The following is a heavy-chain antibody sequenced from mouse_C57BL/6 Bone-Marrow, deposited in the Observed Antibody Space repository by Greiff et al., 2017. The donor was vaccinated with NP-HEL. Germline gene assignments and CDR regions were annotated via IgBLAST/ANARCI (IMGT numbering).Heavy chain of an antibody. Sequence: QVQLQQPGAELVKPGASVKLSCKASGYTFTSYWMHWVKQRPGQGLEWIGMIHPNSGSTNYNEKLKSKATLTVDKSSSTAYMQLSSLTSEDSAVYYCATYGSSYCWYFDVWGTGTTVTVSS. CDR3: ATYGSSYCWYFDV. CDR2: IHPNSGST. CDR1: GYTFTSYW. D-gene: IGHD1-1*01. J-gene: IGHJ1*03. V-gene: IGHV1-64*01.